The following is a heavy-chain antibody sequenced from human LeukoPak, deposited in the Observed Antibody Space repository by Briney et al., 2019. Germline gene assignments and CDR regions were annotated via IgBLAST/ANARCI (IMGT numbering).Heavy chain of an antibody. J-gene: IGHJ6*02. D-gene: IGHD6-19*01. CDR3: ARCSSGWYVYYYGVDV. Sequence: ASVKVSCKASGYTFTGYYMHWVRQAPGQGLEWMGWINPNSGGTNYAQKFQGRVTMTRDTSISTAYMELSRLRSDDTAVYYCARCSSGWYVYYYGVDVWGQGTTVTVSS. CDR2: INPNSGGT. CDR1: GYTFTGYY. V-gene: IGHV1-2*02.